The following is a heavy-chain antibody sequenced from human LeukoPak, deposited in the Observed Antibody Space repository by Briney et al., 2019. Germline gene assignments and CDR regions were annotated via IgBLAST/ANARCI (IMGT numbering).Heavy chain of an antibody. V-gene: IGHV3-74*01. D-gene: IGHD2-15*01. J-gene: IGHJ6*02. CDR3: ARDRIDYYYGMDV. CDR2: INSDGSTT. Sequence: GGSLRLSCAASGFTFSGYWMHWVRQAPGKGLVWVSRINSDGSTTSYADFVKGRFTISRDNAKNTLYLQMNSLRAEDAAVYYCARDRIDYYYGMDVWGQGTTVTVSS. CDR1: GFTFSGYW.